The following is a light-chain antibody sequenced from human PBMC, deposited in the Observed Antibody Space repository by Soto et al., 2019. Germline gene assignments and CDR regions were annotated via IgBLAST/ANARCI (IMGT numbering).Light chain of an antibody. CDR3: LVIYTGVGEV. J-gene: IGLJ1*01. Sequence: SYELTQPPSVSVAPGKTARITCGGNNIGSKSVHWYQQKPGQAPVLVIYYDTVRPSGIPERFSGSNSGNTATLTLSGAQPEDEADYYCLVIYTGVGEVFGTGTKVTVL. CDR1: NIGSKS. V-gene: IGLV3-21*01. CDR2: YDT.